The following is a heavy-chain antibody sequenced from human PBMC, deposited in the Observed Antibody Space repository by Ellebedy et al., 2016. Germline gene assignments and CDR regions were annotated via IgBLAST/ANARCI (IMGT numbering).Heavy chain of an antibody. CDR1: GFTVSSNY. D-gene: IGHD4-17*01. CDR2: ISAGSDTT. Sequence: GESLKISCAASGFTVSSNYMSWVRQAPGKGLEWVSTISAGSDTTRLADSVKGRFTISRDSSKNSVYLRMNNLRVEDTAVYYCRQGHYADLWGQGTLVTVSS. J-gene: IGHJ4*02. V-gene: IGHV3-53*01. CDR3: RQGHYADL.